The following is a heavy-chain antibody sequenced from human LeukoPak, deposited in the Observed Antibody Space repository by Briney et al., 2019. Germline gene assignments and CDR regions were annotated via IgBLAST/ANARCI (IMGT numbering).Heavy chain of an antibody. CDR1: GYTFTSYG. V-gene: IGHV1-18*04. J-gene: IGHJ4*02. CDR2: XSAYNGNT. D-gene: IGHD3-9*01. Sequence: GASVKVSCKASGYTFTSYGISWVRQAPGQGLEXXXXXSAYNGNTNYAQKLQGRVTMTTDTSTSTAYMELRSLRSDDTAVYYCARPHYDILTGYYNLDYWGQGTLVTVSS. CDR3: ARPHYDILTGYYNLDY.